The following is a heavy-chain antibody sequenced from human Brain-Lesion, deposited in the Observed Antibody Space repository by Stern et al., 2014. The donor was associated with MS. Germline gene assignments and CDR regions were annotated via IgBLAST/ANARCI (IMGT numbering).Heavy chain of an antibody. CDR2: IYTSGSP. D-gene: IGHD3-10*01. Sequence: VQLVESGPGLVKPSQTLSLTCAVSGGSIDSGPYYWTWIRHPAGKGLEWIGRIYTSGSPNSTPPSRGRSTISRDPPKSHFSLKLTSVTAADTAVYYCARGGFGRENWLDPWGQGTLVTVSS. V-gene: IGHV4-61*02. CDR1: GGSIDSGPYY. J-gene: IGHJ5*02. CDR3: ARGGFGRENWLDP.